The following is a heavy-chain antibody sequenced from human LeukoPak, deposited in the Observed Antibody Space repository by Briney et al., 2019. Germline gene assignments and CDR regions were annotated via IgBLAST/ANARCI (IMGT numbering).Heavy chain of an antibody. J-gene: IGHJ4*02. D-gene: IGHD6-13*01. CDR3: ARVGYSSSWLDY. CDR2: ISSSGSTI. V-gene: IGHV3-48*04. Sequence: GGSLRLSCAASGFTFSSYWMTWVRQAPGKGLEWVSYISSSGSTIYYADSVKGRFTISRDNAKNSLYLQMNSLRAEDTAVYYCARVGYSSSWLDYWGQGTLVTVSS. CDR1: GFTFSSYW.